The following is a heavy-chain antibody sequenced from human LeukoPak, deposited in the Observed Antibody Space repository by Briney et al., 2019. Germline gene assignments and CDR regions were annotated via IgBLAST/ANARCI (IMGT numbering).Heavy chain of an antibody. CDR3: ARVFGYYDSQGQDY. J-gene: IGHJ4*02. V-gene: IGHV4-34*01. CDR1: GGSFSGYY. CDR2: INHSGST. Sequence: SETLSLTCAVYGGSFSGYYWSWIRQPPGKGLEWIGEINHSGSTNYNPSLKSRVTISVDTSENQFSLKLSSVTAADTAVYYCARVFGYYDSQGQDYWGQGTLVTVSS. D-gene: IGHD3-22*01.